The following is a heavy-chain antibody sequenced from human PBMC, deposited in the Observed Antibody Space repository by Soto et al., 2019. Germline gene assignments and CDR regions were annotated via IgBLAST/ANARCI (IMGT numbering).Heavy chain of an antibody. J-gene: IGHJ5*02. CDR2: IYYTGIT. CDR1: GGSISSYY. V-gene: IGHV4-59*07. D-gene: IGHD6-13*01. Sequence: QVQLQESGSGLVKPSDTLSLTCTVSGGSISSYYWRWIRQPPGKGLKWSGHIYYTGITNYNPSLKCRVTISVDTSKNQFSLKLNSVTAADTAVYYCARIGSSRLGNWFDPWGQGTPVTVSS. CDR3: ARIGSSRLGNWFDP.